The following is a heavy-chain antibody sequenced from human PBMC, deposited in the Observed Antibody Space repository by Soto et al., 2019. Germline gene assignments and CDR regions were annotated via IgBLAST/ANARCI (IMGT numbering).Heavy chain of an antibody. J-gene: IGHJ4*02. V-gene: IGHV4-4*07. CDR3: ARDPGCSAYAFDY. Sequence: SETLSLTCTVSGGSISSYYWSWIRQPAGKGLEWVGRISATGSTNYNPSLKSRVTMSVDTSKNQFSLNLSSVTAADTAVYYCARDPGCSAYAFDYWGQGTLVTVSS. CDR2: ISATGST. CDR1: GGSISSYY. D-gene: IGHD5-12*01.